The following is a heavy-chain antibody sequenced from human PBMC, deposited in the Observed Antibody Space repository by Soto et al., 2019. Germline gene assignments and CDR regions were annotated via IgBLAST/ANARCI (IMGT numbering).Heavy chain of an antibody. Sequence: QVQLVQSGAEVTQPGSLVKLSCTASGGTFSSYAISWWRQAPGQGIEWMGGITPIFGTANYAQKLQGTITITEHESTSTGDMDMSSHKSAETAVYCCERDAAKGAGFDHWGQGTLVTVSS. CDR2: ITPIFGTA. CDR1: GGTFSSYA. CDR3: ERDAAKGAGFDH. V-gene: IGHV1-69*01. J-gene: IGHJ5*02. D-gene: IGHD3-16*01.